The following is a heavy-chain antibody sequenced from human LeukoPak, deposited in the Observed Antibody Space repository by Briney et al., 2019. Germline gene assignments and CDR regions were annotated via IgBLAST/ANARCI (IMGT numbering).Heavy chain of an antibody. CDR1: GYTFTDYG. CDR3: ARNRGLLPFETFDY. D-gene: IGHD1-14*01. CDR2: ISTYNGNT. Sequence: ASVKVSCKASGYTFTDYGINWVRQAPGQGLELMAWISTYNGNTNYAQKLQGRVTMTTDTSTSTAYMELRSLRSDDTAVYYCARNRGLLPFETFDYWGQGTLVTVSS. V-gene: IGHV1-18*01. J-gene: IGHJ4*02.